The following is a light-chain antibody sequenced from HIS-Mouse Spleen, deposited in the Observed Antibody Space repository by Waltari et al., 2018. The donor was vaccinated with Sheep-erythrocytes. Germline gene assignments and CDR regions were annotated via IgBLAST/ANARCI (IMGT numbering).Light chain of an antibody. V-gene: IGLV3-1*01. CDR2: QVS. J-gene: IGLJ2*01. CDR3: QAWDSSTGVV. CDR1: KLGDKY. Sequence: SYELTQPPSVSVSPGQTASITCSGDKLGDKYACWYQQKPGQSPVLVIYQVSKRPSGIPERFSGSNSGNTATLTISGTPAVDEADYYCQAWDSSTGVVFGGGTKLTVL.